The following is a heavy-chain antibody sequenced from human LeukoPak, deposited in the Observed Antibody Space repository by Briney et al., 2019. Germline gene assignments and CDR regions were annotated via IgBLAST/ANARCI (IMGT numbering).Heavy chain of an antibody. J-gene: IGHJ5*02. CDR2: IYHSGST. CDR1: GYSISSGYY. Sequence: SETLSLTCTVSGYSISSGYYWGWIRQPPGKGLEWIGSIYHSGSTYYNPSLKSRVTISVDTSKNQFSLKLNSVTAADTALYYCARVVAAAGNNWFDPWGQGTLVTVSS. CDR3: ARVVAAAGNNWFDP. V-gene: IGHV4-38-2*02. D-gene: IGHD6-13*01.